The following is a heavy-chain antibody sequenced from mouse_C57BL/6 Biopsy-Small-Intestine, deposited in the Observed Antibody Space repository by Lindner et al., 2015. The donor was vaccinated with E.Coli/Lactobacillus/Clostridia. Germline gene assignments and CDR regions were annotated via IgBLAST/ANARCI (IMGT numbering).Heavy chain of an antibody. J-gene: IGHJ2*01. CDR1: GYSFTGYY. CDR2: INPTTGGT. Sequence: VQLQESGPELVKPGTSVKVSCEASGYSFTGYYMYWIKQGPEKSLEWIGEINPTTGGTTYNQKFKAKATLTVDTSSSTAYMQLKSLTSEDSAVYYCARSHAEGDYWGQGTTLTVSS. V-gene: IGHV1-42*01. CDR3: ARSHAEGDY.